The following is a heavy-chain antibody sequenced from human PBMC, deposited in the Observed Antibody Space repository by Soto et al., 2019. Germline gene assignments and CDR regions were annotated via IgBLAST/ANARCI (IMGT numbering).Heavy chain of an antibody. D-gene: IGHD6-13*01. J-gene: IGHJ6*02. CDR1: GFTFRSFG. CDR2: VSYDGNHK. V-gene: IGHV3-30*18. CDR3: AKDVGQKLVINYGMDV. Sequence: QVQLVESGGGVIQPGTSLSLSCGSSGFTFRSFGMYWVRQAPGKGLEWVAVVSYDGNHKYYADSVKGRFTVSRDNAKNMLYLQMNSLRGEDTAVYYCAKDVGQKLVINYGMDVWGQGTTVTVSS.